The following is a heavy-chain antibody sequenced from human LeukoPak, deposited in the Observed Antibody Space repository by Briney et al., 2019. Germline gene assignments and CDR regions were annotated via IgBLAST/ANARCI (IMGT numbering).Heavy chain of an antibody. Sequence: ASVKVSCKASGYTFTSYDINWVRQATGQGLEWMGWINPNSGGTNYAQKFQGRVTMTRDTSISTAYMELSRLRSDDTAVCYCARELSITMVRGATYNWFDPWGQGTLVTVSS. CDR1: GYTFTSYD. CDR3: ARELSITMVRGATYNWFDP. J-gene: IGHJ5*02. CDR2: INPNSGGT. V-gene: IGHV1-2*02. D-gene: IGHD3-10*01.